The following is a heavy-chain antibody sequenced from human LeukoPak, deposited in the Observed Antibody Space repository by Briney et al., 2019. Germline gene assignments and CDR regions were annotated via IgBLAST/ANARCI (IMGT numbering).Heavy chain of an antibody. V-gene: IGHV4-34*01. CDR2: IKHSGST. J-gene: IGHJ4*02. D-gene: IGHD3-10*01. CDR1: GGSFSGYY. CDR3: ARSNGSGSYLSFFDY. Sequence: PSETLSLTCAVDGGSFSGYYWSWIRQPPGKGLEWIGEIKHSGSTKYNPSRKSRGTISVDTSKNQFSLKLSSVTAADTAVYYCARSNGSGSYLSFFDYWGQGTLVTVSS.